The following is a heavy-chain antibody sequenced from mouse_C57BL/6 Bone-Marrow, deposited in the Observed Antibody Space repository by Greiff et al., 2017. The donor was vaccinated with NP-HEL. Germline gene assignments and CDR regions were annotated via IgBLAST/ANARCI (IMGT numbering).Heavy chain of an antibody. V-gene: IGHV1-82*01. CDR2: IYPGDGDT. J-gene: IGHJ1*03. CDR3: ARGGDPPNWYFDV. CDR1: GYAFSSSW. D-gene: IGHD3-3*01. Sequence: QVQLKQSGPELVKPGASVKISCKASGYAFSSSWMNWVKQRPGKGLEWIGRIYPGDGDTNYNGKFKGKATLTADKSSSTAYMQLSSLTSEDSAVYFCARGGDPPNWYFDVWGTGTTVTVSS.